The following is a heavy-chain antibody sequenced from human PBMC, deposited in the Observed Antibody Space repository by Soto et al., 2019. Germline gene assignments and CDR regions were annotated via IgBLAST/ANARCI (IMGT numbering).Heavy chain of an antibody. CDR2: INPNSGGT. D-gene: IGHD2-15*01. Sequence: ASVKVSCKASGYTFTGYYMHWVRQAPGQGLEWMGWINPNSGGTNYAQKFQGWVTMTRDTSISTAYMELSRLRSDDTAVYYCARGGDIVVVVAAEDYYYGMDVWGQGTTVTVSS. CDR1: GYTFTGYY. J-gene: IGHJ6*02. CDR3: ARGGDIVVVVAAEDYYYGMDV. V-gene: IGHV1-2*04.